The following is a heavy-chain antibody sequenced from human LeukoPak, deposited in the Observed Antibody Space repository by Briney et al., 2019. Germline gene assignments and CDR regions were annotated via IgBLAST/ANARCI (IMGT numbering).Heavy chain of an antibody. CDR1: GGSISSGSYY. V-gene: IGHV4-39*07. J-gene: IGHJ5*02. Sequence: SETLSLTCTVSGGSISSGSYYWGWIRQPPGKGLEWIGSIYYSGSTYYNPSLKSRVTISVDTSKNQFSLKLSSVTAADTAVYYCARDCSGYSYGFYYSAYNWFDPWGQGTLVTVSS. D-gene: IGHD5-18*01. CDR2: IYYSGST. CDR3: ARDCSGYSYGFYYSAYNWFDP.